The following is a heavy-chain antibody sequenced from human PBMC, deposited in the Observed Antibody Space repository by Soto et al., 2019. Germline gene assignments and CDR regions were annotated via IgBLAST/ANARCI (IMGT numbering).Heavy chain of an antibody. CDR3: ARDESYIRALEWLLSGNFDY. J-gene: IGHJ4*02. CDR2: ISSSSSYI. V-gene: IGHV3-21*01. Sequence: GGSLRLSCAASGFTFSSYSMNWVRQAPGKGLEWVSSISSSSSYIYYADSVKGRFTISRDNAKNSLYLQMNSLRAEDTAVYYCARDESYIRALEWLLSGNFDYWGQGTLVTVSS. D-gene: IGHD3-3*01. CDR1: GFTFSSYS.